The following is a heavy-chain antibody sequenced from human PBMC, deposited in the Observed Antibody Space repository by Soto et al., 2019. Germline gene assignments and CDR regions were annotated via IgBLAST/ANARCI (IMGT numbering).Heavy chain of an antibody. CDR2: IYYSGST. J-gene: IGHJ6*03. Sequence: PSETLSLTCTVSGGSISSSSYYWGWIRQPPRKGLEWIGSIYYSGSTYYKPSLKNRVTKSVNTSKNQISLKLSFVTAADTSLYYCARSPALWSGHYYYMDVWGKGTTVTVSS. CDR1: GGSISSSSYY. V-gene: IGHV4-39*01. D-gene: IGHD3-3*01. CDR3: ARSPALWSGHYYYMDV.